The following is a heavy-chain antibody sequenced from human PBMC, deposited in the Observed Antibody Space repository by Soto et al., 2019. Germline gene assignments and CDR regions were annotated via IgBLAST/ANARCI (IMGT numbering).Heavy chain of an antibody. V-gene: IGHV1-69*01. CDR2: IIPIFDTA. Sequence: QVQLVQSGAEVKKPGSSVKVSCKASGGTFSSYAISWVRQAPGQGLEWMGGIIPIFDTANYAQKFQGRVTITADESTSTAYMELSSLRSEDTAVYYCARALRRHIVVVTAPLYYYYGMDVWGQGTTVTVSS. CDR1: GGTFSSYA. J-gene: IGHJ6*02. D-gene: IGHD2-21*02. CDR3: ARALRRHIVVVTAPLYYYYGMDV.